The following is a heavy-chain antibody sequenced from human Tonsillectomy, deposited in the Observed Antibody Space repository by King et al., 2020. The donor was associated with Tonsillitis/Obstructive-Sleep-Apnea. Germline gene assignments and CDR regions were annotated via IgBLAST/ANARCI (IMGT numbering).Heavy chain of an antibody. D-gene: IGHD3-22*01. Sequence: VQLVESGGGLVQPGKSLRLSCAASGFTFSSYRMTWVRQAPGKGLEWVANINQDGTEKYYVDSVKGRFIISRDNAKNSLYLQMNSLRAEDTAMYYCARDMVTTIVLVPFDIWGQGTMVAVSS. CDR2: INQDGTEK. CDR1: GFTFSSYR. CDR3: ARDMVTTIVLVPFDI. J-gene: IGHJ3*02. V-gene: IGHV3-7*01.